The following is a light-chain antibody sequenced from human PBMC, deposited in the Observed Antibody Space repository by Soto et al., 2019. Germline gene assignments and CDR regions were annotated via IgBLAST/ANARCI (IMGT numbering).Light chain of an antibody. CDR2: AAS. J-gene: IGKJ4*01. V-gene: IGKV1-9*01. CDR3: QQVNSYPLT. Sequence: DIQLTQSPSFLSASIGDRVTITCRASQGISSFLAWYQQTPGKAPKLLISAASTLQSGVPSRFSGSAFGTEFTLTISSLQPDDFATYYCQQVNSYPLTFGGGTKVEMK. CDR1: QGISSF.